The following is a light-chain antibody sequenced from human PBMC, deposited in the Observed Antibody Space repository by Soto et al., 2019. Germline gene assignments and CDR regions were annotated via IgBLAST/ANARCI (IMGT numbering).Light chain of an antibody. CDR1: QGISDW. Sequence: DIQMTQSPSTLSASVGDRVTITCRASQGISDWLAWYQQKPGEAPKLLISAASTLQSGVPPRFSGSGSGTEFTLTISSLQPEDFARYYCQKLNTYPLTCGQGTRWR. J-gene: IGKJ5*01. V-gene: IGKV1-5*01. CDR3: QKLNTYPLT. CDR2: AAS.